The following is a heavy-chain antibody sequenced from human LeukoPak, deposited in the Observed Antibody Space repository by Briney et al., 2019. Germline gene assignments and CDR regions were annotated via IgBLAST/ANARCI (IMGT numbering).Heavy chain of an antibody. CDR1: GFTFSSHS. CDR2: ISSSSSYI. J-gene: IGHJ4*02. D-gene: IGHD6-19*01. CDR3: ARVDPGSSIAVAGFQYYFDY. V-gene: IGHV3-21*01. Sequence: GGSLRLSCAASGFTFSSHSMNWVRQAPGKGLEWVSSISSSSSYIYYADSVKGRFTISRDNAKNSLYLQMNSLRAEDTAVYYCARVDPGSSIAVAGFQYYFDYWGQGTLVTVSS.